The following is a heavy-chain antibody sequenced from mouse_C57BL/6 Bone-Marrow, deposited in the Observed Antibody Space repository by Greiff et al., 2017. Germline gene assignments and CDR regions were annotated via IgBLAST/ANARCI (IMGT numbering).Heavy chain of an antibody. J-gene: IGHJ1*03. V-gene: IGHV1-80*01. CDR1: GYAFSSYW. CDR2: IYPGDGDT. D-gene: IGHD1-1*01. CDR3: AFITTVVGRWYFDV. Sequence: VKLQESGAELVKPGASVKISCKASGYAFSSYWMNWVKQRPGKGLEWIGQIYPGDGDTNYNGKFKGKATLTADKSSSTAYMQLSSLTSEDSAVXFCAFITTVVGRWYFDVWGTGTTVTVSS.